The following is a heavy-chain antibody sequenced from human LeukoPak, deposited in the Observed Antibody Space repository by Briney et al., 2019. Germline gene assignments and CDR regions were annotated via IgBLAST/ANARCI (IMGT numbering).Heavy chain of an antibody. D-gene: IGHD6-19*01. V-gene: IGHV1-18*01. Sequence: ASVKVSCKASGYTFTSYGISWVRQAPGQGLEWMGWISAYNGNTNYAQKLQGRVTMTTDTSTSTAYMELRSLRSDDTAVYYCARLGYSSGWYYYYYYMDVWGKGTTVTVSS. J-gene: IGHJ6*03. CDR1: GYTFTSYG. CDR3: ARLGYSSGWYYYYYYMDV. CDR2: ISAYNGNT.